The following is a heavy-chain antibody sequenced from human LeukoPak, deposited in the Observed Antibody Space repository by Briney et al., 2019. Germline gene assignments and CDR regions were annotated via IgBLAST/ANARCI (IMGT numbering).Heavy chain of an antibody. Sequence: EASVKVSCKASGYTFTSYDINWVRQATGQGLEWMGWMNPNSGNTGYAQKFQGRVTITTDTSTSTAYMELRSLRSDDTAVYYCARSPPLRVWGYDAFDIWGQGTMVTVSS. CDR1: GYTFTSYD. J-gene: IGHJ3*02. CDR3: ARSPPLRVWGYDAFDI. D-gene: IGHD3-16*01. CDR2: MNPNSGNT. V-gene: IGHV1-8*03.